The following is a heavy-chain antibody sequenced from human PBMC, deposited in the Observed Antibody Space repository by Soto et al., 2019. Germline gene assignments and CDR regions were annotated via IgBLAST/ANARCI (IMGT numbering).Heavy chain of an antibody. D-gene: IGHD5-18*01. V-gene: IGHV3-9*01. Sequence: PGGSLRLSCAASGFTFDDYAMHWVRQAPGKGLGWVSGFSWNSGSIGYADSVKGRFTISRDNAKNSLYLQMNSLRAGDTALYYCAKARGYSYGPGAFDIWGQGTVVTVSS. CDR1: GFTFDDYA. CDR3: AKARGYSYGPGAFDI. J-gene: IGHJ3*02. CDR2: FSWNSGSI.